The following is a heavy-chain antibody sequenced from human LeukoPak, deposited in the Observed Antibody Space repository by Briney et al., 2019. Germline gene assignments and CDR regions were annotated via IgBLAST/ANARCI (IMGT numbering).Heavy chain of an antibody. CDR2: ISWNSGSI. CDR3: AKDTTPLASYFDY. CDR1: GFTFDDYA. Sequence: GGSLRLSCAASGFTFDDYAMHWVRQAPGKGLEWVSGISWNSGSIGYADSVKGRFTISRDNAKSSLYLQMNSLRAEDMALYYCAKDTTPLASYFDYWGQGTLVTVSS. J-gene: IGHJ4*02. D-gene: IGHD5-12*01. V-gene: IGHV3-9*03.